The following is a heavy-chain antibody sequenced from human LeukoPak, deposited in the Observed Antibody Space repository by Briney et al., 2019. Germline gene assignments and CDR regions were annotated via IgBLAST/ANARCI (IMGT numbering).Heavy chain of an antibody. Sequence: GRSLKLSCAASGFTFSSYAMSWVRQAPGKGLEWVSAISGSGGSTYYADSVKGRFTISRDNSKNTLYLQMNSLRAEDTAVYYCAKEDSYDFWSGSDLMDVWGQGTTVTVSS. D-gene: IGHD3-3*01. J-gene: IGHJ6*02. CDR3: AKEDSYDFWSGSDLMDV. CDR1: GFTFSSYA. V-gene: IGHV3-23*01. CDR2: ISGSGGST.